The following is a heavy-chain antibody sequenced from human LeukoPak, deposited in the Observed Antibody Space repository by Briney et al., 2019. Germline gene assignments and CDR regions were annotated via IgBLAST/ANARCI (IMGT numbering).Heavy chain of an antibody. Sequence: ASVKVSCKASGYTFTSYDINWVRQATGQGLEWMGWMNPNSGNTGYAQKFQGRVTMTRNTSISTAYMELSSLRSEDMAVYYCARGNFEFWRPFHGNYYYMDVWGTGTTVTVSS. CDR2: MNPNSGNT. J-gene: IGHJ6*03. CDR3: ARGNFEFWRPFHGNYYYMDV. V-gene: IGHV1-8*01. CDR1: GYTFTSYD. D-gene: IGHD3-3*01.